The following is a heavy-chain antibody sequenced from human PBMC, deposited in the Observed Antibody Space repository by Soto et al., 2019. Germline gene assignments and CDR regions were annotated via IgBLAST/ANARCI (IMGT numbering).Heavy chain of an antibody. Sequence: ASVKVSCKASGYTFTYCSLHWLQQAPGQGLERMRWITLYNGNTNYAKKFQGRVTITRDMSLRTAYIELSSLRSEDSAVYYWARCLASDCSSTSCYPTAGVFDYWGQGTLVTVSS. CDR1: GYTFTYCS. D-gene: IGHD2-2*01. CDR3: ARCLASDCSSTSCYPTAGVFDY. J-gene: IGHJ4*02. CDR2: ITLYNGNT. V-gene: IGHV1-45*02.